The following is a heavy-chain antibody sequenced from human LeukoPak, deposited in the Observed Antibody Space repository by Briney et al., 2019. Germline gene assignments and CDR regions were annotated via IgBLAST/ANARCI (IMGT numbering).Heavy chain of an antibody. J-gene: IGHJ2*01. CDR1: GFTFSSYA. V-gene: IGHV3-23*01. D-gene: IGHD3-3*01. Sequence: GGSLRLSCAASGFTFSSYAMSWVRQAPGKGLEWVSSISDSGGSTYYADSVKGRFTISRDNSKNTLYLQMNSLRAEDTAVYYCAKGPVLRFLEWLGDWYFDLWGRGTLVTVSS. CDR2: ISDSGGST. CDR3: AKGPVLRFLEWLGDWYFDL.